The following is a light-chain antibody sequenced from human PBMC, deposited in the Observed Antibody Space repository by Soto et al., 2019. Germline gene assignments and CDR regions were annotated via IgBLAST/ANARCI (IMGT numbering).Light chain of an antibody. CDR1: TSDVGGYNL. V-gene: IGLV2-23*01. CDR2: EGT. Sequence: QSVLTQPSSLSGSPGQSITISCSGTTSDVGGYNLVSWYQQHTAKAPKLLIYEGTQRPSGVSSRFSGSKSGNTASLTISGLQAEDEADYYCCSYASSSSYVFGTGTKVTV. J-gene: IGLJ1*01. CDR3: CSYASSSSYV.